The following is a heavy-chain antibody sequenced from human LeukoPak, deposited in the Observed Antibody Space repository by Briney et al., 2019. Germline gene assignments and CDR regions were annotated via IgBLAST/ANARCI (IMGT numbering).Heavy chain of an antibody. Sequence: PGRSLRLSCAASGFTFSSYAMHWVRQAPGKGLEWVAVISYDGSNKYYADSVKGRFTISRDNSKNTLYLQMNSLRAEDTAVYYCAKKYFYGSGSYIYHFDYWGQGTLVTVSS. CDR2: ISYDGSNK. D-gene: IGHD3-10*01. CDR3: AKKYFYGSGSYIYHFDY. CDR1: GFTFSSYA. V-gene: IGHV3-30-3*02. J-gene: IGHJ4*02.